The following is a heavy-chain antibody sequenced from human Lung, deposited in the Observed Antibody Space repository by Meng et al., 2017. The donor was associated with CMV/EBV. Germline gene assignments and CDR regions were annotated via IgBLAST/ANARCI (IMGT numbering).Heavy chain of an antibody. CDR2: IYYSGGT. Sequence: INSGDYYWRWIRQPPGKGLEWIGYIYYSGGTYYNPSLKSRLTMSVDTSKNQFSLKLSSVTAADTAVYYCARLLYYYDSGGYYRYFDYWGQGTLVTVSS. D-gene: IGHD3-22*01. V-gene: IGHV4-30-4*01. J-gene: IGHJ4*02. CDR3: ARLLYYYDSGGYYRYFDY. CDR1: INSGDYY.